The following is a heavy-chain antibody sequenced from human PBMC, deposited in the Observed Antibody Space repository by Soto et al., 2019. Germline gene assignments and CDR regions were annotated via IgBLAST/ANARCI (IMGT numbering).Heavy chain of an antibody. CDR3: ARYSGWRNYYYYGMDV. Sequence: SETLSLTCTVSGGSISSSSYYWGWIRQPPGKGLEWIGSIYYSGSTYYNPSLKSRVTISVDTSKNQFSLKLSSVTAADTAVYYCARYSGWRNYYYYGMDVWGQGNTVTVS. D-gene: IGHD6-19*01. CDR2: IYYSGST. CDR1: GGSISSSSYY. J-gene: IGHJ6*02. V-gene: IGHV4-39*01.